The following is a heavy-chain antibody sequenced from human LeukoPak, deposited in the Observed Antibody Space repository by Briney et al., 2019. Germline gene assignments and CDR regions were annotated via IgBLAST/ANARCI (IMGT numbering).Heavy chain of an antibody. Sequence: GGSLRLSCAASGFTVSFNYMSWVPQAPGKGLEWISVIYSDGSTYYADSVKGRFTISRDDSKNTLYLQMNSLRAEDTAIYYCARAQWRTYSYYYMDVWGKGTTVTVSS. CDR1: GFTVSFNY. D-gene: IGHD6-19*01. CDR3: ARAQWRTYSYYYMDV. J-gene: IGHJ6*03. CDR2: IYSDGST. V-gene: IGHV3-53*01.